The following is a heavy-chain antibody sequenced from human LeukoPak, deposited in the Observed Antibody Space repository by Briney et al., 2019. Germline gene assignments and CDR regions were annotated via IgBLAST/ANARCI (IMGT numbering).Heavy chain of an antibody. CDR3: AKGGGYPSYYYYGMDV. Sequence: PGGSLRLSCAASGFTFSSYAMSWVRQAPGKGLEWVSAISGSGGSTYYADSVKGRFTISRDNSKNTLYLQMNSLRAEDTAVYYCAKGGGYPSYYYYGMDVWGQGTTVTVSS. V-gene: IGHV3-23*01. J-gene: IGHJ6*02. CDR2: ISGSGGST. D-gene: IGHD5-12*01. CDR1: GFTFSSYA.